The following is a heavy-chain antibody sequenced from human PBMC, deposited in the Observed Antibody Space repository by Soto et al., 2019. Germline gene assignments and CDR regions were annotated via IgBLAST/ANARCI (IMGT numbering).Heavy chain of an antibody. D-gene: IGHD3-16*02. CDR1: GFTFSSYA. Sequence: PGGSLRLSCAASGFTFSSYAMSWVRQAPGKGLEWVSAISGSGGSTYYADSVKGRFTISRDNSKNTLYLQMNSLRAEDTAVYYCAKDRTPLTFGGVIVISGDLDYWGQGTLVTVSS. J-gene: IGHJ4*02. V-gene: IGHV3-23*01. CDR3: AKDRTPLTFGGVIVISGDLDY. CDR2: ISGSGGST.